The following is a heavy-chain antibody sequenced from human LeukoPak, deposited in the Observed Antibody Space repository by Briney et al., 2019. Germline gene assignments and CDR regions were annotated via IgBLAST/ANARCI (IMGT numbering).Heavy chain of an antibody. D-gene: IGHD5-24*01. V-gene: IGHV1-46*01. CDR3: ARDQQVIRYGMATIGQPLDY. CDR2: INPSGGST. Sequence: ASVKVSCKASGYTFTSYYMHWVRQAPGQGLEWMGIINPSGGSTSYAQKFQGRVTMTRDTSTSTVYMELSSLRSEDTAVYYCARDQQVIRYGMATIGQPLDYWGQGTLVTVSS. CDR1: GYTFTSYY. J-gene: IGHJ4*02.